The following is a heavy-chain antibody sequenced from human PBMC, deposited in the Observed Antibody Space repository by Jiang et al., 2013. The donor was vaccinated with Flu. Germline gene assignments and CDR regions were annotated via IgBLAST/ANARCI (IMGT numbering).Heavy chain of an antibody. CDR2: IYYSGST. J-gene: IGHJ4*02. Sequence: GSGLVKPSETLSLTCTVSGGSISSYYWSWIRQPPGKGLEWIGYIYYSGSTNYNPSLKSRVTISVDTSKNQFSLKLSSVTAADTAVYYCARRSIYDSLDYWGQGTLVTVSS. V-gene: IGHV4-59*01. CDR1: GGSISSYY. CDR3: ARRSIYDSLDY. D-gene: IGHD3-16*01.